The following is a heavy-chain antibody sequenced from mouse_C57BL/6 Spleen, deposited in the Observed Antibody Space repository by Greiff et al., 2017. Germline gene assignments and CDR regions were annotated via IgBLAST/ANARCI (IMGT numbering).Heavy chain of an antibody. V-gene: IGHV5-9-1*02. D-gene: IGHD2-2*01. CDR2: ISSGGDYI. Sequence: EVMLVESGEGLVKPGGSLKLSCAASGFTFSSYAMSWVRQTPEKRLEWVAYISSGGDYIYYADTVKGRFTISRDNARNTLYLQMSSLNSEDTAMYYCTQVYYGYDGSWFAYWGQGTLVTVSA. J-gene: IGHJ3*01. CDR1: GFTFSSYA. CDR3: TQVYYGYDGSWFAY.